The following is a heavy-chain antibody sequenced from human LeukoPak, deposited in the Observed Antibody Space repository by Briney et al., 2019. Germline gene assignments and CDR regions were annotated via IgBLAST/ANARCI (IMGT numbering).Heavy chain of an antibody. J-gene: IGHJ4*02. V-gene: IGHV1-69*04. Sequence: RASVKVSCKASGGTFSSYAISWVRQAPGQGLEWMGRIIPILGIANYAQKFQGRVTITADKSTSTAYMELSSLRSEDTAVYYCARVDAAVAGFDYWGQGTLVTVSS. CDR3: ARVDAAVAGFDY. CDR1: GGTFSSYA. D-gene: IGHD6-19*01. CDR2: IIPILGIA.